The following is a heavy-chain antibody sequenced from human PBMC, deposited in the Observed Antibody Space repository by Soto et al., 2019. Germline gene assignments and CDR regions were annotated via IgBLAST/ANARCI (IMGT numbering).Heavy chain of an antibody. J-gene: IGHJ5*02. CDR1: GGSISSSSYY. D-gene: IGHD2-2*01. CDR3: ARHDPQPAVWFDP. Sequence: QLQLQESGPGLVKPSETLSLTCTVSGGSISSSSYYWGWIRQPPGKGLEWIGSIYYSGSTYYNPSLKRRVTISVDTSKNQFSLKLSSVTAADTAVYYCARHDPQPAVWFDPWGQGTLVTVSS. CDR2: IYYSGST. V-gene: IGHV4-39*01.